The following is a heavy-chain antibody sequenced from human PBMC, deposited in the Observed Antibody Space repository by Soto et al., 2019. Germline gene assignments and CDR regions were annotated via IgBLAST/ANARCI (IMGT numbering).Heavy chain of an antibody. D-gene: IGHD5-18*01. J-gene: IGHJ4*02. CDR1: GLTFSRYW. CDR2: IKEDGSEN. Sequence: EVQVVESGGGLVQPGGTLRLSCAVSGLTFSRYWMSWVRQAPGKGLEWVAHIKEDGSENYYVDSVKGRFTISRDNAKNSLYQQMSSLSAEDTAVYYCARESHSFPGWGQGTLVTVSS. CDR3: ARESHSFPG. V-gene: IGHV3-7*01.